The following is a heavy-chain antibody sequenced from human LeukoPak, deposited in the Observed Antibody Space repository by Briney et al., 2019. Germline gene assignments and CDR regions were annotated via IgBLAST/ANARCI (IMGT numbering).Heavy chain of an antibody. CDR2: IFHSGSV. D-gene: IGHD2-15*01. CDR1: GYSIISDYF. V-gene: IGHV4-38-2*02. CDR3: ARVVASTSIDS. Sequence: PSETLSLTCIVSGYSIISDYFWGWVRQPAGKGLEWIGSIFHSGSVYYNPSLKSRVTISVDPSKNRFSLKLTSVTAADTAVYYCARVVASTSIDSWGQGTLVTVSS. J-gene: IGHJ4*02.